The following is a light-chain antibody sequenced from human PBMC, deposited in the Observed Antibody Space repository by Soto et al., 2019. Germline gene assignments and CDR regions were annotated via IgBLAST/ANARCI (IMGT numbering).Light chain of an antibody. CDR2: GAS. J-gene: IGKJ2*01. CDR1: QSVSSN. V-gene: IGKV3-15*01. Sequence: EIVMTQSPATLSVSPGERATLSCRASQSVSSNLAWYQQKPGQAPRLLIYGASTRATGIPARFSGSGSGTEFPLPIRSLQSEDFAVYYCQQYNNWPPITFGQGTKLEIK. CDR3: QQYNNWPPIT.